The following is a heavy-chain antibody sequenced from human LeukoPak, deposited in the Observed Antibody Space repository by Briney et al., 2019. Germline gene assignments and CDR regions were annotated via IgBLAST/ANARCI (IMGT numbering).Heavy chain of an antibody. V-gene: IGHV4-59*01. Sequence: SETLSLTCTVSGGSISSYYWSWIRQPPGKGLEWIGYICYSGSTNYNPSLKSRVTISVDTSKNQFSLKLSSVTAADTAVYYCARETSQKGAHYMDVWGKGTTVTISS. CDR2: ICYSGST. D-gene: IGHD3-16*01. J-gene: IGHJ6*03. CDR1: GGSISSYY. CDR3: ARETSQKGAHYMDV.